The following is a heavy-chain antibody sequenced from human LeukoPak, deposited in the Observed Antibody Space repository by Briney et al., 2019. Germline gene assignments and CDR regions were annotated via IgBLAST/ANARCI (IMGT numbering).Heavy chain of an antibody. J-gene: IGHJ3*02. Sequence: SETQSLTCAVSGGSINSSTYYWGWIRQPPGKGLEWVGSIYSSERTSYNPSLKSRVTISIDTSKNQFSLKLSSVTAADTAVYYCARPYRSGSYVAFDIWGQGTMVTVSS. CDR2: IYSSERT. V-gene: IGHV4-39*01. CDR3: ARPYRSGSYVAFDI. CDR1: GGSINSSTYY. D-gene: IGHD1-26*01.